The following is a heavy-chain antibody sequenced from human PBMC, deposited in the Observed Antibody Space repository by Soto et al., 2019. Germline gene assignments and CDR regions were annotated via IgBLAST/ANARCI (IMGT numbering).Heavy chain of an antibody. CDR2: IDHSVRT. J-gene: IGHJ4*02. Sequence: SETLSLTCVVSGGSLNDYWWTWIRQTPGKGLDWIGEIDHSVRTNYNPSLKSRVIISLDTPQNQFSLKLTSVTAADTAVYYCARDFGAGAHFDHWGQGALVTVSS. CDR3: ARDFGAGAHFDH. D-gene: IGHD3-10*01. CDR1: GGSLNDYW. V-gene: IGHV4-34*01.